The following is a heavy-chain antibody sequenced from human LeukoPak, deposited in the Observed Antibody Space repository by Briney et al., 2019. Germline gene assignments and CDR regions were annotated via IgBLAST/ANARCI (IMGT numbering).Heavy chain of an antibody. CDR1: GFTFSSYA. CDR3: AKDPHPLAATLGWFDP. Sequence: PGGSLRLSCAASGFTFSSYAMSWVRQAPGKGLEWVSAISGSGGSTYYADSVKGRFTISRDNSKSTLYLQMNSLRAEDTAVYYCAKDPHPLAATLGWFDPWGQGTLVTVSS. D-gene: IGHD2-15*01. J-gene: IGHJ5*02. CDR2: ISGSGGST. V-gene: IGHV3-23*01.